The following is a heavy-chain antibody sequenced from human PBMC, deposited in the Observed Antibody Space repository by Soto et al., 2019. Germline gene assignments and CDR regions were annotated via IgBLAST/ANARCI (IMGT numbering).Heavy chain of an antibody. J-gene: IGHJ5*02. Sequence: LTLSCAASGFTFRRYSMNWFRQAPGKGLEWVSSISSSSSYIYYADSVKGRFTISRDNAKNSLYLQMNSLRAEDTAVYYCATYSGSYSPIDPWGQGTMVTVSS. CDR1: GFTFRRYS. CDR2: ISSSSSYI. D-gene: IGHD1-26*01. CDR3: ATYSGSYSPIDP. V-gene: IGHV3-21*01.